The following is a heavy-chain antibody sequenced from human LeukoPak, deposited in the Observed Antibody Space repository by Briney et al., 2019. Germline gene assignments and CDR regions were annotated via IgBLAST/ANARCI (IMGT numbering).Heavy chain of an antibody. CDR3: ARASGYYGSGSPYFDS. CDR2: IYHGGTT. J-gene: IGHJ4*02. V-gene: IGHV4-30-2*01. Sequence: SEALSLTCAVSGGSISSGDYSWNWIRQPPGRGLEWIGYIYHGGTTYYNPSLKSRVTISVDGSKNQISLKLYSVTAADAALYFCARASGYYGSGSPYFDSWGQGTLVTVSS. D-gene: IGHD3-10*01. CDR1: GGSISSGDYS.